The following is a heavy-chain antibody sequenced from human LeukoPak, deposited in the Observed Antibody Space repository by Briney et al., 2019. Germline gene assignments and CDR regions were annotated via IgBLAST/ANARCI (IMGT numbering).Heavy chain of an antibody. J-gene: IGHJ4*02. Sequence: GGSLRLSCAASGFTVSSNYMSWVRQAPGKGLVWVSRINSDGSSTKCADSVKGRFTISRDNAKNTLYLQMNSLRAEDTAVYYCAALDHGHDYWGQGTLVTVSS. CDR1: GFTVSSNY. CDR3: AALDHGHDY. V-gene: IGHV3-74*03. CDR2: INSDGSST.